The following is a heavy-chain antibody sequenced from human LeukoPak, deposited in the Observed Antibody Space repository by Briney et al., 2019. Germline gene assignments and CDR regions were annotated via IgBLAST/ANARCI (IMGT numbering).Heavy chain of an antibody. Sequence: ASVKVSCKASRYTFTSYAIHWVRQAPGQRLEWMGYINGGNGDTKYSQNSQGRVTITKDTAATTAYIELTSLRSEDTAVYYCARGEVAQYFQHWGQGTRVTVSS. CDR2: INGGNGDT. D-gene: IGHD1-26*01. CDR3: ARGEVAQYFQH. CDR1: RYTFTSYA. J-gene: IGHJ1*01. V-gene: IGHV1-3*01.